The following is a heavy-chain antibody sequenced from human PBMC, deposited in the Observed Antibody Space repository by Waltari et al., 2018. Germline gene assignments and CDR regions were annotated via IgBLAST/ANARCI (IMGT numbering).Heavy chain of an antibody. CDR3: AKDRSGRCFDY. J-gene: IGHJ4*02. CDR2: ISVSGVST. Sequence: EVQLLESGGGLVQPGGSLRLSCAASGFTFSSYAMSWVRQAPGKGVEWVSAISVSGVSTYYADSVKVRFTISRDHSKNTLYLQMNSLRAEDTAVYYCAKDRSGRCFDYWGQGTLVTVSS. V-gene: IGHV3-23*01. CDR1: GFTFSSYA. D-gene: IGHD1-26*01.